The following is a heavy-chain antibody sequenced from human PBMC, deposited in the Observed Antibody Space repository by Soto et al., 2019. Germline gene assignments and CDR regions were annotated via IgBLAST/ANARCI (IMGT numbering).Heavy chain of an antibody. CDR3: AKLVDKSLDDY. CDR1: GFTFSTSD. D-gene: IGHD3-16*01. CDR2: VSYDERNI. Sequence: GGSLRLSCVASGFTFSTSDMHWIRQAPGQGLEWVAVVSYDERNIYYADSVKGRFSVSRDNSKNTLFLHMNSLRAEDTAVYFCAKLVDKSLDDYWGQGALVTVSS. V-gene: IGHV3-30*18. J-gene: IGHJ4*02.